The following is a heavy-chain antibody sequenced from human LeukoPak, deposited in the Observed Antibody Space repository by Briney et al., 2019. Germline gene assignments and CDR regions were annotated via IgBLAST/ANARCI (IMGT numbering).Heavy chain of an antibody. Sequence: GGSLRLSCAASGFTFSDYNMNWVRQAPGKGLEWVSYITKGGSTIHYADSVKGRFTISRDNAKNSLYLQMNSLRAEDTAVYYCARSIGLTGGGVDVWGQGTTVTVSS. CDR3: ARSIGLTGGGVDV. V-gene: IGHV3-11*01. CDR2: ITKGGSTI. J-gene: IGHJ6*02. CDR1: GFTFSDYN. D-gene: IGHD3-9*01.